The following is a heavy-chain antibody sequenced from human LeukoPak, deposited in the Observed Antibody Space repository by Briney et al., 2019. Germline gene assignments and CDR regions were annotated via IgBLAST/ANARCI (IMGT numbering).Heavy chain of an antibody. CDR2: ISSSGSTI. V-gene: IGHV3-11*01. CDR3: ATPTSKDYYYGMDV. J-gene: IGHJ6*02. CDR1: GFTFSDYY. Sequence: NAGGPLRLSCAPSGFTFSDYYMSWIRQAPGKGLEWVSYISSSGSTIYYADSVKGRFAISRDNAKNSLYLQMNSLRAEDTAVYYCATPTSKDYYYGMDVWGQGTTVTVSS.